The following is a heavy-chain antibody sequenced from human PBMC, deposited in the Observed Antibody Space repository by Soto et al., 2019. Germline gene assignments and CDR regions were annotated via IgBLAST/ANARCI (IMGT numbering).Heavy chain of an antibody. CDR3: AKEIAVAGDLDY. Sequence: PGWSLRLSCLASVFTFNNYGIHWVRQAPGKGLEWVGVISSDGGTKYYADSVKGRFTISRDNSKNTLYLQMDSLRPEDTAVYYCAKEIAVAGDLDYWGHGTLVTVSS. V-gene: IGHV3-30*18. D-gene: IGHD6-19*01. J-gene: IGHJ4*01. CDR1: VFTFNNYG. CDR2: ISSDGGTK.